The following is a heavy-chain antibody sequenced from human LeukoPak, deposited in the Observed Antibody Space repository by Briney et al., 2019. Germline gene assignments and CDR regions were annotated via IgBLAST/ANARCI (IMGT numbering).Heavy chain of an antibody. Sequence: GGSLRLSCAASVFTLSNYGIHWVRQAPGKGLEWVAVISYDGSDKYYADSVKGRFTISRDNSKNTLYLQMNSLRAEDTAVYFCAKGIPVVYWAEGILVTVSS. CDR1: VFTLSNYG. CDR2: ISYDGSDK. CDR3: AKGIPVVY. D-gene: IGHD5-18*01. V-gene: IGHV3-30*18. J-gene: IGHJ4*02.